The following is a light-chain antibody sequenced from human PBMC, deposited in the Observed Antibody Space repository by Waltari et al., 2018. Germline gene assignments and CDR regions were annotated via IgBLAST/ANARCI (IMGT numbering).Light chain of an antibody. CDR1: NSHVGAYQY. Sequence: QSALTQPASVSGSPGQSITISCTGTNSHVGAYQYVPWYQQNPGKAPKLIIFDVSRRPSGVSYRFSGSKSGSTASLTISGLQAGDEADYYCSSYTTSATWVFGGGTRVAVL. CDR3: SSYTTSATWV. CDR2: DVS. J-gene: IGLJ3*02. V-gene: IGLV2-14*03.